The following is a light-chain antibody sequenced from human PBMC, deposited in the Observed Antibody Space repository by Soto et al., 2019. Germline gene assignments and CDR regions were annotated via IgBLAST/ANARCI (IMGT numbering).Light chain of an antibody. CDR3: QQRTKWIT. J-gene: IGKJ5*01. Sequence: EIVMTQSPATLSLSPGERATLSFRASQSVYSDLAWYQQKPGQAPRLLIYGASNRATGIPARFSGSGSGTDFTLTISNLEPEDFAVYYCQQRTKWITFGQGTRLEI. CDR2: GAS. CDR1: QSVYSD. V-gene: IGKV3-11*01.